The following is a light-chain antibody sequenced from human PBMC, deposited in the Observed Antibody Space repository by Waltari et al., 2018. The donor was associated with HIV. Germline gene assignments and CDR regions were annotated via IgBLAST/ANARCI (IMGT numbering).Light chain of an antibody. CDR3: SSYSSSITLYVV. J-gene: IGLJ2*01. Sequence: QSALTQPASVSGSPGQSITISCTGTSSDVGGYNYVSWYQHHQGKAPKLMISEVSIRPSGVSTRFSGSKSGNTSSLTISGLQAEDEADYYCSSYSSSITLYVVFGGGTKLTVL. V-gene: IGLV2-14*01. CDR1: SSDVGGYNY. CDR2: EVS.